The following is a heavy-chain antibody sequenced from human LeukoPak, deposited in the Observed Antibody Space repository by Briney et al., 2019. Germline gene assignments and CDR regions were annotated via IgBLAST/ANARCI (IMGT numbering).Heavy chain of an antibody. CDR1: GFTFHSHA. D-gene: IGHD3-22*01. Sequence: PGGSLRLSCAASGFTFHSHAMGWVRRAPGKGLEWVSDLNADSSAIHYVDSVKGRFSISRDNSKNTLYLQMDSLRTEDTAVYFCVYYDSSGFYYGRLRYWGRGTPVTVSS. CDR3: VYYDSSGFYYGRLRY. CDR2: LNADSSAI. V-gene: IGHV3-23*01. J-gene: IGHJ1*01.